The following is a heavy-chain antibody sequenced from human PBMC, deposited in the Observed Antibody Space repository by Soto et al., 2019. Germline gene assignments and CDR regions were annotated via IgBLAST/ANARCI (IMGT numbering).Heavy chain of an antibody. Sequence: ASVKVSCKASGYTFTSYYMHWVRQAPGQGLEWMGIINPSGGSTSYAQKFQGRVTMTRDTSTSTVYMELSSLRSEDTAVYYCAVKCGYSYGPSDAFDIWGQGTMVTVSS. D-gene: IGHD5-18*01. CDR2: INPSGGST. CDR1: GYTFTSYY. CDR3: AVKCGYSYGPSDAFDI. V-gene: IGHV1-46*01. J-gene: IGHJ3*02.